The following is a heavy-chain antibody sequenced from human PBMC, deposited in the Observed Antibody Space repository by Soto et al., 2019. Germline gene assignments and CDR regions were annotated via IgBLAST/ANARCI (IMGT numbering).Heavy chain of an antibody. CDR3: AREAAETVGDGYWCDP. V-gene: IGHV4-4*07. Sequence: QVQLQESGPRLVKPSDTLSLTRTVSGGSFSGYFWSWIRQPAGKGLEWIGRVYTSGNTDYNPSLTSRVTVSVDTSKNQFSLKLRFVTAADTAVYYCAREAAETVGDGYWCDPWGQGILVTVSS. J-gene: IGHJ5*02. CDR2: VYTSGNT. CDR1: GGSFSGYF. D-gene: IGHD6-13*01.